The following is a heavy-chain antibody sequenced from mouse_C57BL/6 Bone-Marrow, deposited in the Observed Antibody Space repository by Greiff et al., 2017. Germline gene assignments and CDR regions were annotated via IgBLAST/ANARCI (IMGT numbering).Heavy chain of an antibody. CDR1: GYTFTSYW. Sequence: QVQLQQPGAELVKPGASVKLSCKASGYTFTSYWMQWVKQRPGQGLEWIGEIDPSDSYTNYNQKFKGKATLTVDTSSSTAYMQLSSLTSEDSAVYYCASQERAYYGNGVNFDYWGQGTTLTVSS. CDR2: IDPSDSYT. V-gene: IGHV1-50*01. CDR3: ASQERAYYGNGVNFDY. D-gene: IGHD2-10*01. J-gene: IGHJ2*01.